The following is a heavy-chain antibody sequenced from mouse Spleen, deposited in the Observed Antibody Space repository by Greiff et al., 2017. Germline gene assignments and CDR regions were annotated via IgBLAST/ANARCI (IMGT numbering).Heavy chain of an antibody. J-gene: IGHJ4*01. V-gene: IGHV1-26*01. Sequence: EVQLQQSGPELVKPGASVKISCKASGYTFTDYYMNWVKQSHGKSLEWIGDINPNNGGTSYNQKFKGKATLTVDKSSSTAYMELRSLTSEDSAVYYCALLRGAMDYWGQGTSVTVSS. CDR1: GYTFTDYY. CDR3: ALLRGAMDY. D-gene: IGHD1-1*01. CDR2: INPNNGGT.